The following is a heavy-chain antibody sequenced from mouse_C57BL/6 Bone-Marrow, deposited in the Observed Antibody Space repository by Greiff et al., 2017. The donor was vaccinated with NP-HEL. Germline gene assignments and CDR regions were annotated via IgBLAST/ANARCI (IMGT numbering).Heavy chain of an antibody. CDR2: IYPSDSET. Sequence: QVQLQQPGAELVRPGSSVKLSCKASGYTFTSYWMDWVKQRPGQGLEWIGNIYPSDSETHYNQKFKDKATLTVDKSSSTAYMQLSSLTSEDSAVYYCARSLRGYFDVWGTGTTVPVSS. D-gene: IGHD2-12*01. CDR3: ARSLRGYFDV. J-gene: IGHJ1*03. CDR1: GYTFTSYW. V-gene: IGHV1-61*01.